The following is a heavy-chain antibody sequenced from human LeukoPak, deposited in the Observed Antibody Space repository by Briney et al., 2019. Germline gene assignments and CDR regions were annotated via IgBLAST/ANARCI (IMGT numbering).Heavy chain of an antibody. D-gene: IGHD2-21*01. Sequence: SETLSLTCTVSGGSISSGSYYWSWIRQPAGKGLEGTVRINSSGSTNYNPSLKSRVTISVDTSKNQFSLTLTSVTAADTALYYCVREVWSHNCFDPWGQGALVTVSS. J-gene: IGHJ5*02. CDR1: GGSISSGSYY. CDR2: INSSGST. V-gene: IGHV4-61*02. CDR3: VREVWSHNCFDP.